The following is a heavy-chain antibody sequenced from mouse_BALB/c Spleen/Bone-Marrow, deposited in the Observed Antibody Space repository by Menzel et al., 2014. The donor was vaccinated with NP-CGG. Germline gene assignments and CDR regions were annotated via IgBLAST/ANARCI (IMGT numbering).Heavy chain of an antibody. Sequence: EVQGVESGGGLVQPGGSLKLSCAASGFTFSSYGMSWVRQTPGKRLELVATINSNGGSTYYPDSVKGRFTISRDNAKNTLYLQMSSLKSEDTAMYYCARERDGYFRDAMDYWGQGTSVTVSS. CDR2: INSNGGST. J-gene: IGHJ4*01. V-gene: IGHV5-6-3*01. CDR1: GFTFSSYG. D-gene: IGHD2-3*01. CDR3: ARERDGYFRDAMDY.